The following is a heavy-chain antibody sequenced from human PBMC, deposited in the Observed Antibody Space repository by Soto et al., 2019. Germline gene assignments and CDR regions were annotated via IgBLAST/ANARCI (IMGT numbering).Heavy chain of an antibody. D-gene: IGHD1-1*01. Sequence: QVQLVQSGAELRNPGSSVKVSCKASGGTFSDSTINWVRQAPGQRLEWMGGIIPIFDTANYAEKFQGRVTITADESTSTSFMEVSSLRSEDTAVYYCARNGTLTGYSYGMDVWGQGTMVTVSS. CDR3: ARNGTLTGYSYGMDV. J-gene: IGHJ6*02. V-gene: IGHV1-69*01. CDR2: IIPIFDTA. CDR1: GGTFSDST.